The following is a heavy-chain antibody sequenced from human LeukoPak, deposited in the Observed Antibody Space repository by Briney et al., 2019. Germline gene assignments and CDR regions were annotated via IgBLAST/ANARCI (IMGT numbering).Heavy chain of an antibody. CDR2: ISYDGGNK. V-gene: IGHV3-30-3*01. D-gene: IGHD6-13*01. CDR3: ARARSYSSTWYGDY. J-gene: IGHJ4*02. CDR1: GFTFNTSA. Sequence: GGPLRLSCAAPGFTFNTSAMHWVRQAPGKGLEWVAIISYDGGNKYYADSVKGGLTISTDNSKNRRSLQMNSLTAEDTAVYYCARARSYSSTWYGDYWGQGTLVTVSS.